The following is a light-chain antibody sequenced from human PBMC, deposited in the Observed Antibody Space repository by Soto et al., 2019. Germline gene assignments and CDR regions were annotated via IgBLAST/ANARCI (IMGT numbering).Light chain of an antibody. CDR2: DVS. Sequence: QSALTQPASVSGSPGQSIAISCTGTSSDVGGYSYVSWYQQQPGKAPKLVISDVSNRPSGVSDRFSGSKSGNTASLTISGLQTEDGADYYGASYTTSSTYVFGTGTKVTVL. CDR1: SSDVGGYSY. CDR3: ASYTTSSTYV. J-gene: IGLJ1*01. V-gene: IGLV2-14*01.